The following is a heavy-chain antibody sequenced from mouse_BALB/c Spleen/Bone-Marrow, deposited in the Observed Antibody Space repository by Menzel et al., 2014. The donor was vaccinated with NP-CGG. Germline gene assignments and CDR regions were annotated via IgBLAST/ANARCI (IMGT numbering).Heavy chain of an antibody. CDR3: TRSDGYYVPHWYFDV. V-gene: IGHV1S81*02. D-gene: IGHD2-3*01. CDR1: GYTFTSYY. CDR2: INPSNGGT. Sequence: QVQLQQPGAELVKPGASVKWSCKASGYTFTSYYMYWVRQRPGQGLEWIGEINPSNGGTNFNEKFKSKATLTVDKSSSTAYMQLSSLTSEDSAVYYCTRSDGYYVPHWYFDVWGAGTTVTVSS. J-gene: IGHJ1*01.